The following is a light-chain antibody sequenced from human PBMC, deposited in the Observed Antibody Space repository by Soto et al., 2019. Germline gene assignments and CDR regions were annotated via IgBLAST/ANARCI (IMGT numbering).Light chain of an antibody. CDR1: QDIRND. V-gene: IGKV1-6*01. J-gene: IGKJ1*01. Sequence: IQVYHSQSSLSANVGDRVTITWRASQDIRNDLAWYQQKPVQAPNLLIFAAFNLQSGVPSRFSGGGSGTHFTLTISSLQPDDFARYFCLQYYNCSWTFGQVTKVDIK. CDR2: AAF. CDR3: LQYYNCSWT.